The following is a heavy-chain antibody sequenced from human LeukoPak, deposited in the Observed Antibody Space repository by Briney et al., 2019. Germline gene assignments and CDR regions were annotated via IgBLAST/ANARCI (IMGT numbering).Heavy chain of an antibody. D-gene: IGHD1-14*01. V-gene: IGHV3-21*01. CDR1: GFTFSSYS. J-gene: IGHJ5*02. CDR3: ARDHNALNWFDP. Sequence: GGSLRLSCAASGFTFSSYSMNWVRQAPGKGLEWVSSISSSSGYIYYADSVKGRFTISRDNAKNSLYLQMNSLRAEDTAVYYCARDHNALNWFDPWGQGTLVTVSS. CDR2: ISSSSGYI.